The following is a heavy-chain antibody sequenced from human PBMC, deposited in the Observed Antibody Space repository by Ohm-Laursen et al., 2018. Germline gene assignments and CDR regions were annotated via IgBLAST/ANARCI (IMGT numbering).Heavy chain of an antibody. J-gene: IGHJ4*02. Sequence: SDTLSFTCTVSGGTISSYYWSWIRQPPGKGLEWIGDIHDSGRTNYNPSLESRVTISVDRARNVFSLELNSVTAADTAVYYCARQGTPGYSAGYNLPFGYWGQGTLVTVSS. D-gene: IGHD3-22*01. V-gene: IGHV4-59*08. CDR1: GGTISSYY. CDR3: ARQGTPGYSAGYNLPFGY. CDR2: IHDSGRT.